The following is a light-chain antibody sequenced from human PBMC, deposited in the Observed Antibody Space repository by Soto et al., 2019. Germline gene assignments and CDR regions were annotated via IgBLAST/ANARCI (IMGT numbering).Light chain of an antibody. CDR2: AVS. CDR1: SSYVGGYNY. CDR3: SSYTSSIHLSV. Sequence: QSALTQPASVSGSPGQSITISCTGTSSYVGGYNYVSWYQQHPGKAPKLMIYAVSHRPSGVSNRFSGSKSGKTASLTISGLQAEDEADYYCSSYTSSIHLSVSGTWTKITVL. J-gene: IGLJ1*01. V-gene: IGLV2-14*01.